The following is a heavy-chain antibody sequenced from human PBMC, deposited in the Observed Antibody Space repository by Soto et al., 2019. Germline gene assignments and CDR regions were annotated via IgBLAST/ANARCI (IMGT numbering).Heavy chain of an antibody. Sequence: LRLSWAGSGFTLSDHYIDWVRQAPGKGLEWVGRSRDKPQGYSTAYAASVKGRFTTSRDESKNSAYLQMNSLKTEDTAVYYCVRATYFSDSSGYTRCLDYWGQGTLVTVSS. CDR2: SRDKPQGYST. D-gene: IGHD3-22*01. V-gene: IGHV3-72*01. CDR1: GFTLSDHY. J-gene: IGHJ4*02. CDR3: VRATYFSDSSGYTRCLDY.